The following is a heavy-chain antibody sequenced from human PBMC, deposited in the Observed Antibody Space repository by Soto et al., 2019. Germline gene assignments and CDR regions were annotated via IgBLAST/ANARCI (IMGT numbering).Heavy chain of an antibody. J-gene: IGHJ4*02. Sequence: PSETLSLTCTVSGASISGNYWSWIRQPPGKGLEWIGYIYDSGSTNYSPSLQSRVTMSVDRSKNQFSLALTSVTAADTAVYFCARYRRGTGWYYLDYWGQGILVTVS. CDR3: ARYRRGTGWYYLDY. CDR2: IYDSGST. D-gene: IGHD6-19*01. V-gene: IGHV4-59*01. CDR1: GASISGNY.